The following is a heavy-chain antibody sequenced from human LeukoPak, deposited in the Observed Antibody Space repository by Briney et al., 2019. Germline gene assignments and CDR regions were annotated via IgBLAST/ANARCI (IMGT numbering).Heavy chain of an antibody. CDR1: GYTFTGYY. V-gene: IGHV1-2*06. D-gene: IGHD3-22*01. CDR3: ARGNHYYDSSGYSPTHFDY. Sequence: ASVKASCKASGYTFTGYYMHWVRQAPGQGLEWMGRINPNSGGTNYAQKFQGRVTMTRDTSISTAYMELSRLRSDDTAVYYCARGNHYYDSSGYSPTHFDYWGQGPRSPSPQ. J-gene: IGHJ4*02. CDR2: INPNSGGT.